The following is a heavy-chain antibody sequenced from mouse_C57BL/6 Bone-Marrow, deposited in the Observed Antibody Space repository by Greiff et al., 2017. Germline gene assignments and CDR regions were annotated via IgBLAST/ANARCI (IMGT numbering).Heavy chain of an antibody. CDR1: GYTFTDYY. J-gene: IGHJ1*03. Sequence: EVQLQQSGPVLVKPGASVKMSCKASGYTFTDYYMNWVKQSHGKSLEWIGVINPYNGGTSYNQKFKGKATLTVDKSSSTAYMELNSLTSEDSAVYYCARERGNPHWYFDVWGTGTTVTVSS. V-gene: IGHV1-19*01. CDR2: INPYNGGT. D-gene: IGHD2-1*01. CDR3: ARERGNPHWYFDV.